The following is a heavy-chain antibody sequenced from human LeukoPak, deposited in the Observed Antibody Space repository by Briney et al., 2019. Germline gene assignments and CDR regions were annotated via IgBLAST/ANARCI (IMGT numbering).Heavy chain of an antibody. CDR3: ARDLSSTSNWELDS. V-gene: IGHV1-2*06. J-gene: IGHJ4*02. D-gene: IGHD7-27*01. Sequence: GASVKVSCKASGYTFSGYFIHWVRQAAGQGREWMGRINANSGGTEYAQNFQGRVTMTRDTSISTASMELSRLTSDDTAVYYCARDLSSTSNWELDSWGQGTLVTVSS. CDR1: GYTFSGYF. CDR2: INANSGGT.